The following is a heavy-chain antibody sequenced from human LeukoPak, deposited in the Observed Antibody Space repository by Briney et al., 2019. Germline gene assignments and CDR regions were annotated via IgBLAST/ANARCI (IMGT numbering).Heavy chain of an antibody. D-gene: IGHD6-13*01. CDR2: ITASGDNT. CDR1: GFTFTSYA. J-gene: IGHJ3*02. CDR3: AKVSSSGWVFDAFDI. V-gene: IGHV3-23*01. Sequence: GGSLRLSCAASGFTFTSYAMSWVRQAPGKGLDWVSVITASGDNTYYSDSVKGRFTVSRDDSKNTLYLQMNSLRAEDTAVYYCAKVSSSGWVFDAFDIWGQGTMVTVSS.